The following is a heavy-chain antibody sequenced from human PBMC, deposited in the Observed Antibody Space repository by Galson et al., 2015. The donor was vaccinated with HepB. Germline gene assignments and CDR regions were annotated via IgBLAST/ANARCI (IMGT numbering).Heavy chain of an antibody. J-gene: IGHJ4*02. D-gene: IGHD5-12*01. CDR2: ISAYNGNT. CDR1: GYTFTSYG. CDR3: AAFVGYSGYESWVY. Sequence: SVKVSCKASGYTFTSYGISWVRQAPGQGLEWMGWISAYNGNTNYAQKLQGRVTMTTDTSTSTAYMELRSLRSDDTAVYYCAAFVGYSGYESWVYWGQGTLVTVSS. V-gene: IGHV1-18*04.